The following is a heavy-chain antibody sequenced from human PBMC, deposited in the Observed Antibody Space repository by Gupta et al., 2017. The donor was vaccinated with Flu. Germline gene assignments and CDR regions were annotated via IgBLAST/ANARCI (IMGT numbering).Heavy chain of an antibody. V-gene: IGHV4-34*01. CDR3: ARRRGAGYYGSGSYYNVRGYYFDY. Sequence: QVQLQQWGAGLLKPSETLSLTCAVYGGSFSGYYWRWLRKPPGKGLEWIGEINHSGSTNYNPSLKSRVTISVDTSKNQFSLKLSSVTAADTAVYYCARRRGAGYYGSGSYYNVRGYYFDYWGQGTLVTVSS. CDR2: INHSGST. CDR1: GGSFSGYY. D-gene: IGHD3-10*01. J-gene: IGHJ4*02.